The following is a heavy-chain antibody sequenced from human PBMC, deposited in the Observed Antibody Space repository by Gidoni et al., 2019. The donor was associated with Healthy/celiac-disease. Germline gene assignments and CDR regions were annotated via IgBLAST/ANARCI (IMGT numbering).Heavy chain of an antibody. CDR2: INHSGRT. J-gene: IGHJ4*02. CDR1: GGSFRGYY. V-gene: IGHV4-34*01. Sequence: QVQLQQWGAGLLKPSETLSLTCAVYGGSFRGYYWSWIRQPPGKGLEWNGEINHSGRTTYHPSLKSRVTISVDTSKIQFSLKLSSVTASDAAVYYCARASLPAVDYWGQGTLVTVSS. CDR3: ARASLPAVDY.